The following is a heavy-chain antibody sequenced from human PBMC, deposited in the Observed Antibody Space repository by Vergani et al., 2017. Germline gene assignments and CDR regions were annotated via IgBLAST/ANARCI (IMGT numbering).Heavy chain of an antibody. CDR2: IRSKNDGGTA. V-gene: IGHV3-15*01. CDR3: YTDYHDY. Sequence: EVQVVESGGGLIKPGGSLRLSCVVSGITFKNAWINWVRQAPGKGLEWIGRIRSKNDGGTADYAATLEGRFTTSRDDSKDSAVLLVHNLQTEDTAVFFCYTDYHDYWGQGTLVTVSS. CDR1: GITFKNAW. J-gene: IGHJ4*02. D-gene: IGHD2-2*02.